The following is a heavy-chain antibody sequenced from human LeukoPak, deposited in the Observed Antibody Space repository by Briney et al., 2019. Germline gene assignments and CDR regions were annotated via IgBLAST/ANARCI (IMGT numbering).Heavy chain of an antibody. D-gene: IGHD3-10*01. Sequence: GGTLRLSCAASGFTFSSYGMSWVRQAPGKGLEWVSAISGSGGSTYYADSVKGRFTISRDNSKNTLYLQMNSLRAEDTALYYCAKDMYGSGSSGAFDIWGQGTMVTVSS. CDR1: GFTFSSYG. J-gene: IGHJ3*02. V-gene: IGHV3-23*01. CDR2: ISGSGGST. CDR3: AKDMYGSGSSGAFDI.